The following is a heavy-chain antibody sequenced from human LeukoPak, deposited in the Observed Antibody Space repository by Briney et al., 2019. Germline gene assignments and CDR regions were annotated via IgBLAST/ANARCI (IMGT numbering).Heavy chain of an antibody. CDR3: AKDAVMYYDFWSGYYFSSYYFDY. CDR1: GFTFSSYA. Sequence: GGSLTLSCAASGFTFSSYAMSWVRQAPGKGLEWVSAISGSGGSTYYADSVKGRFTISRDNSKNTLYLQMNSLRAEDTAVYYCAKDAVMYYDFWSGYYFSSYYFDYWGQGTLVTVSS. J-gene: IGHJ4*02. V-gene: IGHV3-23*01. CDR2: ISGSGGST. D-gene: IGHD3-3*01.